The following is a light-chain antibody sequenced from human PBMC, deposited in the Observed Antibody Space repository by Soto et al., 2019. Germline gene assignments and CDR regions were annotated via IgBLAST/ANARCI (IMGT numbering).Light chain of an antibody. CDR1: QSVRSE. CDR3: QQYHHLTRT. J-gene: IGKJ4*01. V-gene: IGKV3-15*01. CDR2: SAS. Sequence: EIVMTQSPASLSVSPGERVTLSCRASQSVRSELAWYQQKSGQAPRLLIYSASTRAAGIPARFSASGSGTEFTLTITSPQSEDFAVYYCQQYHHLTRTFGGGTKVEIK.